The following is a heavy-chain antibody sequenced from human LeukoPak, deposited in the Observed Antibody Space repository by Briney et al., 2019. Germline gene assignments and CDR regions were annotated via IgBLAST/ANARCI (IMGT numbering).Heavy chain of an antibody. J-gene: IGHJ4*02. Sequence: PSETLSLTCTVSGGSISSTRYYWGWIRQPPGKGLEWIGSIYYSGSTYYNPSLKSRVTMSVDTSKNQLSLMLRSVTAADTAVYYCARRNVVRGVMRIITFDYWGQGTLVTVSS. CDR3: ARRNVVRGVMRIITFDY. CDR2: IYYSGST. CDR1: GGSISSTRYY. V-gene: IGHV4-39*07. D-gene: IGHD3-10*01.